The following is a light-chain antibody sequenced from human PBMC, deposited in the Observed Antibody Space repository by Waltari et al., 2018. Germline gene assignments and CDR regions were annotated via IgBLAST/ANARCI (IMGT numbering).Light chain of an antibody. Sequence: EIVLTQSPATLSVSPGERATLSCRASHSISNNLAWYQQKPGQAPRLLIYGASARATGIPARFSGSGSWTEVTLPISRLQSEDFAIYYCQQYNNWPPVFTFGPGTKVDF. CDR3: QQYNNWPPVFT. J-gene: IGKJ3*01. CDR1: HSISNN. V-gene: IGKV3-15*01. CDR2: GAS.